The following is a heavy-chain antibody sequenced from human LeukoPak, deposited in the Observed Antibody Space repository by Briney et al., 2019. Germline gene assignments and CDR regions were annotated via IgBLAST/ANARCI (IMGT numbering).Heavy chain of an antibody. CDR3: ARYVRNSGTFYLDY. CDR2: IYYSGST. CDR1: GVSISSDY. V-gene: IGHV4-59*01. Sequence: SETLSLTCTVSGVSISSDYWSWIRQPPGKGLDWIGYIYYSGSTNYNPSLESRVSMSLDTSKTQFSLNLRSVTAADTAVYYCARYVRNSGTFYLDYWGQGTLVTVSS. D-gene: IGHD1-26*01. J-gene: IGHJ4*02.